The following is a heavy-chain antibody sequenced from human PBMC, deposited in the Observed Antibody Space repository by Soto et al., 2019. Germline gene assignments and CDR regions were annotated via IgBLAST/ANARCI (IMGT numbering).Heavy chain of an antibody. V-gene: IGHV3-66*01. D-gene: IGHD2-15*01. CDR1: GFTVSSSY. J-gene: IGHJ5*02. Sequence: EMQLVESGEGLVQPGGSLRLSCAASGFTVSSSYMTWVRQTPGKGLEWVSVMYAGGTTYYTDSVKGRFSFSTDNSKNRMYLQMGNLRAKDTAMYYCAREFRDGSNTRLAFDPWGQGTLVTVSS. CDR2: MYAGGTT. CDR3: AREFRDGSNTRLAFDP.